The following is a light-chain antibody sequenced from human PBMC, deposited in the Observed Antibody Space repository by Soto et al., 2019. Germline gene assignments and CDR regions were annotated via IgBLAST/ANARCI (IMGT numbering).Light chain of an antibody. J-gene: IGLJ1*01. CDR3: SSYTDSAFHV. CDR2: EVT. Sequence: VLTQPPSATGSPGQSVTISCTGTSSDVGTNNYVSWYQQHPGKAPKLLIFEVTKRPPGVPDRFSGSKSDNTASLTVSGLQAEDEADYYCSSYTDSAFHVFGTGTKVTVL. V-gene: IGLV2-8*01. CDR1: SSDVGTNNY.